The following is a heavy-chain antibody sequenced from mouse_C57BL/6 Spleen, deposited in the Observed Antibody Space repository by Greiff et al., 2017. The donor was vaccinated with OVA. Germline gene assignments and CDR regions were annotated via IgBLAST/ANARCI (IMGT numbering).Heavy chain of an antibody. D-gene: IGHD1-1*01. J-gene: IGHJ2*01. Sequence: VQGVESGPELVKPGASVKLSCKASGYTFTSYDINWVKQRPGQGLEWIGWIYPRDGSTKYNEKFKGKATLTVDTSSSTAYMELHSLTSEDSAVYFCARDGSSPLFDYWGQGTTLTVSS. V-gene: IGHV1-85*01. CDR2: IYPRDGST. CDR3: ARDGSSPLFDY. CDR1: GYTFTSYD.